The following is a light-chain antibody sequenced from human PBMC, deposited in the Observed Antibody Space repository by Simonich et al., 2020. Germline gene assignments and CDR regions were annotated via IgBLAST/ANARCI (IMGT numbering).Light chain of an antibody. CDR3: QQYYSTLT. J-gene: IGKJ4*01. CDR1: QSVLYSSNNKNY. V-gene: IGKV4-1*01. CDR2: WAS. Sequence: DIVMTQSPDSLAVSLGERATINCKSSQSVLYSSNNKNYLAWYQQKPGQLPKLLISWASTREAGVPDRFSGSGSGTDFTLTISSLQAEDVAVYYCQQYYSTLTFGGGTKVEIK.